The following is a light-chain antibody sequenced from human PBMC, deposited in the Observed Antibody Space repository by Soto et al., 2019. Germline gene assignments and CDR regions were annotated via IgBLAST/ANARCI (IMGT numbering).Light chain of an antibody. CDR3: QQADTFPRT. Sequence: DIQMTQSPSAVSASVGDSVTITCRASQGVSTYLAWYQQKPGKAPNLLIFAATTLQSGVLSRFSGSVSGTDFTLTITSVQPEDLASYYCQQADTFPRTFGQGTKLEIK. CDR1: QGVSTY. J-gene: IGKJ2*02. CDR2: AAT. V-gene: IGKV1-12*01.